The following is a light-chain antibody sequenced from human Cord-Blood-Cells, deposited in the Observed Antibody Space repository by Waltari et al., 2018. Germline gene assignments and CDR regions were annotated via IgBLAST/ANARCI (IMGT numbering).Light chain of an antibody. J-gene: IGLJ3*02. Sequence: QPVLTQPTSLSASPGASARFTCTLRSGINVGTYRIYWYQQKPGSLPRYLLRYKSESDKQQGSGVPCRFSGSKAASTNAGLLLISGLQSEDEADYYCAIWYSSTSWVFGGGTKLTVL. CDR1: SGINVGTYR. CDR2: YKSESDK. V-gene: IGLV5-39*01. CDR3: AIWYSSTSWV.